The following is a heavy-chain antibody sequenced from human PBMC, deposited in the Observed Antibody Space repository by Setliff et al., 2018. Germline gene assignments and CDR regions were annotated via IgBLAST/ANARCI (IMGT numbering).Heavy chain of an antibody. D-gene: IGHD5-12*01. CDR3: AGTPARGTTWLSPFDY. Sequence: SETLSLTCTVSGGSVGGGSYYWSWIRQPAGKGLEWIGLIQNTGNTNYNPSLQSRVTISIDTSKNQFSLKMTSVTAADTALYYCAGTPARGTTWLSPFDYWGQGTLVTV. CDR2: IQNTGNT. J-gene: IGHJ4*02. V-gene: IGHV4-61*02. CDR1: GGSVGGGSYY.